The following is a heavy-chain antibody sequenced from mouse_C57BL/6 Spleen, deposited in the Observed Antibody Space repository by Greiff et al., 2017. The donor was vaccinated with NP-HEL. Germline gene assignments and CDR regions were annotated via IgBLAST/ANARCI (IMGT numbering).Heavy chain of an antibody. Sequence: QVQLKESGAELAKPGASVKLSCKASGYTFTSYWMHWVKQRPGQGLEWIGYINPSSGYTKYNQKFKDKATLTADKSSSTAYMQLSSLTYEDSAVYYCARSRGITTVVATDWYFDVWGTGTTVTVSS. CDR1: GYTFTSYW. V-gene: IGHV1-7*01. D-gene: IGHD1-1*01. CDR2: INPSSGYT. CDR3: ARSRGITTVVATDWYFDV. J-gene: IGHJ1*03.